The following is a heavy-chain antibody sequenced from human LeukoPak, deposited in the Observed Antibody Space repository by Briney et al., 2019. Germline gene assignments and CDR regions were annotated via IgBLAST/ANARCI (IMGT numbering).Heavy chain of an antibody. D-gene: IGHD3-22*01. CDR3: ARGEDSSGNFDY. Sequence: GASVKGSCKASGYIFSNYGISWVRQAPGQGLEWMGWISNYDGRTNFAQNFQGRVTLTTDTSTSTAYMDLRSLRSDDTAVYYCARGEDSSGNFDYWGQGTLVTVSS. CDR2: ISNYDGRT. J-gene: IGHJ4*02. CDR1: GYIFSNYG. V-gene: IGHV1-18*01.